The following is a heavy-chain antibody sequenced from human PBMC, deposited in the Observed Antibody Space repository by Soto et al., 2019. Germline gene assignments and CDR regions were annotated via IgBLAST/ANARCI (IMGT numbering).Heavy chain of an antibody. Sequence: KPSETLSLTCAFYGGSFVGYYWSWIRQPPGKGLEWIGEINHSGSTNYNPSLKSRVTISVDTSKNQFSLKLSSVTAADTAVYYCARGWGREQWLVRYYYYYGMDVWGQGTTVTVSS. J-gene: IGHJ6*02. CDR3: ARGWGREQWLVRYYYYYGMDV. CDR1: GGSFVGYY. D-gene: IGHD6-19*01. V-gene: IGHV4-34*01. CDR2: INHSGST.